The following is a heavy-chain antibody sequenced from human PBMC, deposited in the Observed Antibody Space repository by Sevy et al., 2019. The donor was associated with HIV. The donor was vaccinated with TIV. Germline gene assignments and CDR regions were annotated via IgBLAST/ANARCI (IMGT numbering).Heavy chain of an antibody. D-gene: IGHD2-2*01. V-gene: IGHV3-7*03. Sequence: GGSLRLSCAASGFTFSNYWMTWVRQAPGKGLEWVANIKREGSEKYYVDSVKGRFTISRDNAKNSLYLQMNSLRAEDTALYYCARDCNSASCLWGLDVWGQGTTVTVSS. CDR2: IKREGSEK. J-gene: IGHJ6*02. CDR3: ARDCNSASCLWGLDV. CDR1: GFTFSNYW.